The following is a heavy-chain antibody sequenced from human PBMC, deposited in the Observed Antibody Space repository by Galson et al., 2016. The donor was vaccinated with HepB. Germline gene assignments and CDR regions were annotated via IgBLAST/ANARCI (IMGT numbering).Heavy chain of an antibody. Sequence: SLRLSCAASDFTFSSFEMNWVRQAPGKGLEWVSYISSNGYTTYYADSVKGRFTIPRDNAKNSLYLQMNSLRAEDTAVYYCARDFRAVNRLKMDVWGQGTTVTVSS. CDR3: ARDFRAVNRLKMDV. V-gene: IGHV3-48*03. CDR1: DFTFSSFE. CDR2: ISSNGYTT. D-gene: IGHD3-10*01. J-gene: IGHJ6*02.